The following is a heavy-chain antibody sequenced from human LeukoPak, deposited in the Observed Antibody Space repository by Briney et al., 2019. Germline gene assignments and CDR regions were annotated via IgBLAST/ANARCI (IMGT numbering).Heavy chain of an antibody. CDR1: GFTFSNYW. D-gene: IGHD2-2*01. V-gene: IGHV3-74*01. Sequence: GGSLRLSCAASGFTFSNYWMHWVRQAPGKGLVWVSRINSDGSSTSYADSVKGRFTISRDNAKNTLYLQMNSLRAEDTAVYYCARERDCSSTSCYSWWFDPWGQGTLVTVSS. J-gene: IGHJ5*02. CDR3: ARERDCSSTSCYSWWFDP. CDR2: INSDGSST.